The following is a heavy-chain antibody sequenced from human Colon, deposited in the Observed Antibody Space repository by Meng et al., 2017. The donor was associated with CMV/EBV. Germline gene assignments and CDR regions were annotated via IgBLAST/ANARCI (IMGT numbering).Heavy chain of an antibody. D-gene: IGHD3-10*01. V-gene: IGHV3-30*02. J-gene: IGHJ4*02. CDR1: GFTFSDYG. CDR2: VLYDGSRK. CDR3: VKDQCRG. Sequence: GQVGGVGGGLAHPGGSLRLACAASGFTFSDYGMHWLRQAPGKGLEWVAFVLYDGSRKYYGDSVKGRFSISRDNSKNTLYLQMNSLRADDTAVYYCVKDQCRGWGQGTLVTVSS.